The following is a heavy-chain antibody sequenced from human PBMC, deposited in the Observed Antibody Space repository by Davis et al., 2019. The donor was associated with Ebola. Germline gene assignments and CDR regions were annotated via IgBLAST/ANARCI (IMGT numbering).Heavy chain of an antibody. D-gene: IGHD3-3*01. CDR3: ARAPLGYYDFWSGYYKGGYFDY. CDR1: GFTFSRYG. V-gene: IGHV3-21*01. Sequence: PGGSLRLSCAASGFTFSRYGMNWVRQAPGKGLEWVSSISSSSSYIYYADSVKGRFTISRDNAKNSLYLQMNSLRAEDTAVYYCARAPLGYYDFWSGYYKGGYFDYWGQGTLVTVSS. CDR2: ISSSSSYI. J-gene: IGHJ4*02.